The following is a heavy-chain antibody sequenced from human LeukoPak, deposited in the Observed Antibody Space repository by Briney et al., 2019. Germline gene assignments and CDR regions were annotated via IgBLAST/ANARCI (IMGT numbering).Heavy chain of an antibody. CDR2: IYTSGST. Sequence: SETLSLTCTVSGGSISSSSYYWGWIRQPPGKGLEWIGRIYTSGSTNYNPSLKSRVTMSVDTSKNQFSLKLSSVTAADTAVYYCARDPRVVVPAAIRYYYYYYMDVWGKGTTVTVSS. V-gene: IGHV4-39*07. CDR1: GGSISSSSYY. CDR3: ARDPRVVVPAAIRYYYYYYMDV. J-gene: IGHJ6*03. D-gene: IGHD2-2*02.